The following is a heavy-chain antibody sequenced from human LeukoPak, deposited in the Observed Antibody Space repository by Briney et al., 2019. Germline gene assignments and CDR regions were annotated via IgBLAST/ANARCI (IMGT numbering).Heavy chain of an antibody. CDR2: IYYSGST. J-gene: IGHJ6*03. CDR1: GGSISSYY. V-gene: IGHV4-59*01. D-gene: IGHD6-6*01. CDR3: ARTYSSSSSVGSSYYYYYYMDV. Sequence: SETLSLTCTVSGGSISSYYWSWIRQPPGKGLEWIGYIYYSGSTNYNPSLKSRVTISVDTSKNQFSLKLSSVTAADTAVYYCARTYSSSSSVGSSYYYYYYMDVWGKGTTVTVSS.